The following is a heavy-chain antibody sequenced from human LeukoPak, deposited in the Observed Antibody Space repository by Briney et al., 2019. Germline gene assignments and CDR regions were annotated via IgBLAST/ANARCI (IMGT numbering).Heavy chain of an antibody. CDR3: AREKAYYYDP. Sequence: PSETLSLTCTVSGVSISSYYWSWIRQPPGKGVEWIGYIYYSGSTDYNPSLKRRVTISVDTSKNQFSLTLSSVTAADTAMYYCAREKAYYYDPWGQGTLVTVSS. D-gene: IGHD3-22*01. CDR2: IYYSGST. CDR1: GVSISSYY. J-gene: IGHJ4*02. V-gene: IGHV4-59*01.